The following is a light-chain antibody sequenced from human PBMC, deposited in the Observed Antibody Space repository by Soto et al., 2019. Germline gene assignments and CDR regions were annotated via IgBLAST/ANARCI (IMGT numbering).Light chain of an antibody. V-gene: IGKV1-5*01. CDR3: QQYSNDSWT. CDR1: QTIRTW. J-gene: IGKJ1*01. CDR2: DAS. Sequence: DIQMTQSPSTLSASVGDRVTITCRASQTIRTWLAWYQQKPGKAPNLLIYDASSLETGVPSRFSGSGSGTEFTLTISSLQPDDFATYYCQQYSNDSWTFGQGTKVEIK.